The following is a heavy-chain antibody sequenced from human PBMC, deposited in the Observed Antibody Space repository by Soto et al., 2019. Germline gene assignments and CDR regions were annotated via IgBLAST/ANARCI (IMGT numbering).Heavy chain of an antibody. Sequence: GGSLRLSCAASGFMFSAYTMNWVRQAPGKGLEWLSSITSDSDHIDYADSVRGRFTVSRDNARKSLYLQMDSLGAEDTGVYYCARDSGYGSGSSVNHYLDCWGRGTLVTV. J-gene: IGHJ4*01. V-gene: IGHV3-21*01. D-gene: IGHD3-10*01. CDR1: GFMFSAYT. CDR3: ARDSGYGSGSSVNHYLDC. CDR2: ITSDSDHI.